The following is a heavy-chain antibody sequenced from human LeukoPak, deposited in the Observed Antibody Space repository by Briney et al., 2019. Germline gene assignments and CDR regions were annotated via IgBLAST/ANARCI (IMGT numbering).Heavy chain of an antibody. J-gene: IGHJ4*02. D-gene: IGHD3-10*01. CDR1: GYTFTSYD. CDR3: ARDALWFGELRGFDY. Sequence: ASVTVSCKASGYTFTSYDINWVRQATGQGPEWMGWMNPNSGGTNYAQKFQGRVTMTVDTSISTAYMELSRLRSDDTAVYYCARDALWFGELRGFDYWGQGTLVTVSS. V-gene: IGHV1-2*02. CDR2: MNPNSGGT.